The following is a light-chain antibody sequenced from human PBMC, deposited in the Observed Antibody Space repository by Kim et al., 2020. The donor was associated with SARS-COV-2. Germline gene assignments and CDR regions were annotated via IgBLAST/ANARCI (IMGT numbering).Light chain of an antibody. CDR1: TSSDGADYD. J-gene: IGLJ1*01. CDR2: GNH. V-gene: IGLV1-40*01. Sequence: RITISSTGSTSSDGADYDVHWYQHLHGAVPKHLVFGNHNRPSGVPDRFSGSKSGTSASLAITGLQAGDEADYYCQSYERSLHNYVFGTGTKVTVL. CDR3: QSYERSLHNYV.